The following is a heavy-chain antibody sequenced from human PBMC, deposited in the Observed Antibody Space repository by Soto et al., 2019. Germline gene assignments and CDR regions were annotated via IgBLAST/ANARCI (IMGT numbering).Heavy chain of an antibody. Sequence: GGSLRLSCAASGFTFNNFGMHWVRQAPGKGLEWVAVIWYDGSKKYYADSVKGRFTISRDNSKNTLYLQMDSLRAEDTAVYSCARDGTISYFYYYYMDVWGKGTTVTVSS. D-gene: IGHD1-1*01. CDR3: ARDGTISYFYYYYMDV. V-gene: IGHV3-33*01. CDR1: GFTFNNFG. J-gene: IGHJ6*03. CDR2: IWYDGSKK.